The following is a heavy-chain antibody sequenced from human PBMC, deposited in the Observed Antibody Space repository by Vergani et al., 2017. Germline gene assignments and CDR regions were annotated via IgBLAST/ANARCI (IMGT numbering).Heavy chain of an antibody. J-gene: IGHJ5*02. CDR3: AGDTHSWQRADR. D-gene: IGHD6-13*01. CDR2: LSTTGGA. CDR1: GVSVTDYN. V-gene: IGHV4-59*02. Sequence: QAQLQESGPGLVKPSETLSPTCHVFGVSVTDYNCNWIRQAPGKGLEWIGSLSTTGGATHASHNPSLKSRVSISVDTSKSQFSLRLNSVTAAGSAIYYWAGDTHSWQRADRWGQGLLVSVAS.